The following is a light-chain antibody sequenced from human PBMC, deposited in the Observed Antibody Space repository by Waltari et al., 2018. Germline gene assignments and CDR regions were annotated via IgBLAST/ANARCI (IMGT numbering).Light chain of an antibody. CDR1: QAISNS. J-gene: IGKJ4*02. V-gene: IGKV1-NL1*01. CDR2: RAS. Sequence: DIQMTQSPSSLSASVGDRVTITCRASQAISNSLAWYQQKPGKAPKVLLYRASTLESGVPSRFSGSGTGTDYTLTISSLQPEDFATYYCQQYAATPLTFGGGTRVEIK. CDR3: QQYAATPLT.